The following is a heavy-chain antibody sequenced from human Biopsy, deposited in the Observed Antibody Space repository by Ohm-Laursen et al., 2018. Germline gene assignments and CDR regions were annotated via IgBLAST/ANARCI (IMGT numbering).Heavy chain of an antibody. CDR1: GFPFSKAW. Sequence: GPLRLSCTASGFPFSKAWMNWVRQAPGKGLEWVGRIKSESDGGTTDYAGPVTGRFTISRDDSKNTLYVQMNSLKTEDTAVYYCSTMATFWGQGTLVTVSS. CDR2: IKSESDGGTT. V-gene: IGHV3-15*01. D-gene: IGHD3-16*01. CDR3: STMATF. J-gene: IGHJ4*02.